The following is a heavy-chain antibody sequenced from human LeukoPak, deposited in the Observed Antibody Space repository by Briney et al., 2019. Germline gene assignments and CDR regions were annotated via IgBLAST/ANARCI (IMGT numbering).Heavy chain of an antibody. D-gene: IGHD7-27*01. Sequence: GGSLRLSCAASGFTFSSYSMNWVRQAPGKGLEWVSSISSSSSYISYADSVKGRFTISRDNAKNSLYLQMNSLRAEDTAVYYCASRPELGIEIYWGQGTLVTVSS. CDR3: ASRPELGIEIY. CDR2: ISSSSSYI. V-gene: IGHV3-21*01. CDR1: GFTFSSYS. J-gene: IGHJ4*02.